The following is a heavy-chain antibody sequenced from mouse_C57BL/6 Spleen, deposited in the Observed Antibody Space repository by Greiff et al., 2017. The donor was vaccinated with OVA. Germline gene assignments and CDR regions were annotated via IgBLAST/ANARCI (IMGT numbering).Heavy chain of an antibody. V-gene: IGHV1-4*01. CDR2: INPSSGYT. CDR1: GYTFTSYT. J-gene: IGHJ2*01. Sequence: QVQLQQSGAELARPGASVKMSCKASGYTFTSYTMHWVKQRPGQGLEWIGYINPSSGYTKYNQKFKDKATLTADKSSSTAYMQLSSLTSEDSAVYYCARDIFITTVVEDYFDYWGQGTTLTVSS. CDR3: ARDIFITTVVEDYFDY. D-gene: IGHD1-1*01.